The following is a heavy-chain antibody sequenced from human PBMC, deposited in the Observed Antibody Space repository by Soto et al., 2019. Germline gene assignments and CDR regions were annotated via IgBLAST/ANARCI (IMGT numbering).Heavy chain of an antibody. CDR2: ISGSGGST. Sequence: PGGSLRLSCAASGFTFSSYAMSWVRQAPGKGLEWVSAISGSGGSTYYADSVKGRFTISRDNSKNTLYLQMNSLRAEDTAVYYCAKDPLAYCGGDCFNWFDPWGQGTLVTVSS. V-gene: IGHV3-23*01. D-gene: IGHD2-21*02. J-gene: IGHJ5*02. CDR1: GFTFSSYA. CDR3: AKDPLAYCGGDCFNWFDP.